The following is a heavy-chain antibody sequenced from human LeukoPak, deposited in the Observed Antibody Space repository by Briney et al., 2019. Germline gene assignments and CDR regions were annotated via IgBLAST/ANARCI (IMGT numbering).Heavy chain of an antibody. Sequence: GASVKVSCKASGYTFTIYDINWVRQAAGQGLEWMGWMNPNSGNTGYAQKFQGRVTMTRNTSISTAYMELSSLRSEDTAVYYCVRIYCSGGSCYLRDYWGQGTLVTVSS. D-gene: IGHD2-15*01. J-gene: IGHJ4*02. CDR2: MNPNSGNT. V-gene: IGHV1-8*01. CDR3: VRIYCSGGSCYLRDY. CDR1: GYTFTIYD.